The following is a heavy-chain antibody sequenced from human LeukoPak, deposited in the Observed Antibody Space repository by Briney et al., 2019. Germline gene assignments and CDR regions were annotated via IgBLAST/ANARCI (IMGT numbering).Heavy chain of an antibody. CDR3: AELGITMIGGV. CDR1: GFTFSSYE. Sequence: GGSLRLSCAAAGFTFSSYEMNWVRQAPGRGLEWVSYISSSGSTIYYADSVKGRFTISRDNAKNSLYLQMNSLRAEDTAVYYCAELGITMIGGVWGKGTTVTISS. D-gene: IGHD3-10*02. V-gene: IGHV3-48*03. CDR2: ISSSGSTI. J-gene: IGHJ6*04.